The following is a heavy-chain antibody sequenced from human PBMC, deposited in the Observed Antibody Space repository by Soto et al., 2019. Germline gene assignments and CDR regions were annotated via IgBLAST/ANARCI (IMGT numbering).Heavy chain of an antibody. CDR1: GGSISSYY. Sequence: SETLSLTCTVSGGSISSYYWSWIRQSPGKGLEWIGYIYYSGSTNYNPSLKSRVTISVDTSKNQFSLKLSSVTAADTAVYYCASWYYDSSGYSGYYFDYWGQGTLVTVSS. J-gene: IGHJ4*02. CDR3: ASWYYDSSGYSGYYFDY. V-gene: IGHV4-59*12. D-gene: IGHD3-22*01. CDR2: IYYSGST.